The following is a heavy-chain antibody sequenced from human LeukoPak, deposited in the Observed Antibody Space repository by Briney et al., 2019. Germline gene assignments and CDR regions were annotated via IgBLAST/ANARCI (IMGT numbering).Heavy chain of an antibody. CDR2: INTNTGNP. CDR1: GYTFTSYA. Sequence: GASVKVSCKASGYTFTSYAMNWVRQAPGQGLEWMGWINTNTGNPTYAQGFTGRFVFSLDTSVSTAYLQISSLKAEDTAVYYCARDYYDFWSGYYNPSSWFDPWGQGTLVTVSS. V-gene: IGHV7-4-1*02. J-gene: IGHJ5*02. CDR3: ARDYYDFWSGYYNPSSWFDP. D-gene: IGHD3-3*01.